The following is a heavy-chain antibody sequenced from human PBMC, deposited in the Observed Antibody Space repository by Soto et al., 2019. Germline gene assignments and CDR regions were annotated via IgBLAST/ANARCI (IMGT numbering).Heavy chain of an antibody. CDR1: GFTFSSYS. CDR3: ARSSPYCSGGSCYGDY. Sequence: GGSLRLSCADSGFTFSSYSMNWVRQAPGKGLEWVSSISSSSSYIYYADSVKGRFTISRDNAKNSLYLQMNSLRAEDTAVYYCARSSPYCSGGSCYGDYWGQGTLVTVS. CDR2: ISSSSSYI. J-gene: IGHJ4*02. D-gene: IGHD2-15*01. V-gene: IGHV3-21*01.